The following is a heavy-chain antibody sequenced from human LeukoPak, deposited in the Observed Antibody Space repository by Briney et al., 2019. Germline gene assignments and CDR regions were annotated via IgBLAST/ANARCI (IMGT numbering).Heavy chain of an antibody. J-gene: IGHJ4*02. Sequence: WGYLRLSCAGSGFTFSAYSMNWVRQAPGKGREWGLSISSSGSYIYYADSVKGRFIISRDNAKNSLYLQMYSLRAEDTAVYYCARWHQLALDYWGQGTLVTVSS. D-gene: IGHD6-13*01. CDR2: ISSSGSYI. CDR3: ARWHQLALDY. V-gene: IGHV3-21*01. CDR1: GFTFSAYS.